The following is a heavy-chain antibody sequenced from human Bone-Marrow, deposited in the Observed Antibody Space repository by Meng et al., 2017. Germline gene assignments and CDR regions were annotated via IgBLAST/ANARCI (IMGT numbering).Heavy chain of an antibody. V-gene: IGHV3-33*01. CDR3: ARGSPRFSGSPRADY. Sequence: GGSLRLSCAASGFTFSSYGMHWVRQAPGKGLEWVAVIWYDGSNKYYADSVKGRFTISRDNSKNTLYLQMNSLRAEDTAVYYCARGSPRFSGSPRADYWGQGTLVTVSS. CDR2: IWYDGSNK. D-gene: IGHD6-19*01. CDR1: GFTFSSYG. J-gene: IGHJ4*02.